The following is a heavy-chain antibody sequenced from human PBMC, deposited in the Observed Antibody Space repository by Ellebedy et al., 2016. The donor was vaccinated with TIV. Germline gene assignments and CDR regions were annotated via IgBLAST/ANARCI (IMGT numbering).Heavy chain of an antibody. J-gene: IGHJ4*02. V-gene: IGHV4-59*08. CDR2: IYYSGST. Sequence: MPGGSLRLSCAVSGFTFSSYAMSWLRQAPGKGLEWIGYIYYSGSTNYNPSLTSRVTISVDTSKNQFSLRLNSVTAADTAVYFCARQGTPCRVTSCLAGWGQGTLVTVSS. CDR3: ARQGTPCRVTSCLAG. D-gene: IGHD2-2*01. CDR1: GFTFSSYA.